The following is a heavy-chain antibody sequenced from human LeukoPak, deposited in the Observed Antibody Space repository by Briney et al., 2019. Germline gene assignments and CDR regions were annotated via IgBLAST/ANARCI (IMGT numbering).Heavy chain of an antibody. J-gene: IGHJ3*02. D-gene: IGHD2-2*01. V-gene: IGHV3-21*01. CDR2: ISSDSSFI. CDR1: GFTFSDFT. Sequence: PGGSLRLSCAASGFTFSDFTINWVRQAPGKGLEWVSSISSDSSFIHPADSVKGRFAISRDDAKNSVYLQMNSLRAEDTAVYYCARSRQFVVVPAAIAFDIWGQGTVVTVSS. CDR3: ARSRQFVVVPAAIAFDI.